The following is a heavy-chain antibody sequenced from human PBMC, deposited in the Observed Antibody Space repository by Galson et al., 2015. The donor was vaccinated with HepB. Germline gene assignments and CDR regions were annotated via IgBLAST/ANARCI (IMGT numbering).Heavy chain of an antibody. CDR3: ARESIGGSVTDAFDI. D-gene: IGHD3-10*01. CDR2: INSDGRST. J-gene: IGHJ3*02. CDR1: EFTFSKDW. V-gene: IGHV3-74*01. Sequence: SLRLSCAASEFTFSKDWLHWVRQAPGNGLVWVSRINSDGRSTTYADSVKGRFTISRDNAKDTLFLQMNSLRAEDTAVYYCARESIGGSVTDAFDIWGQGTMVTVSS.